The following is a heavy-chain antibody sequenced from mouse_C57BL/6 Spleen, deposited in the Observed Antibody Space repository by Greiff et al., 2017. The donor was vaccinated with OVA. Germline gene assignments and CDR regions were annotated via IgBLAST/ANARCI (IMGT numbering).Heavy chain of an antibody. CDR2: ISGGGGNT. CDR1: GFTFSSYT. V-gene: IGHV5-9*01. CDR3: ARHRVGDYFDY. D-gene: IGHD1-3*01. J-gene: IGHJ2*01. Sequence: DVKLVESGGGLVKPGGSLKLSCAASGFTFSSYTMSWVRQTPEKRLEWVATISGGGGNTYYPDSVKGRFTISRDNAKNTLYLQMSSLRSEDTALYYCARHRVGDYFDYWGQGTTLTVSS.